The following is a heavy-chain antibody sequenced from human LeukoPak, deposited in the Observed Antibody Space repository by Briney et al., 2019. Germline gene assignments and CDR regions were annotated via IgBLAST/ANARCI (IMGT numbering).Heavy chain of an antibody. V-gene: IGHV1-18*01. J-gene: IGHJ4*02. Sequence: ASVKVSCKASGYTFTTYGIIWVRQAPGQGLEWMGWISAYNGNTNYAQKLQGRVTMTTDTSTSTAYMELRSLRSDDTAVYYCATGNWNYYFDYWGQGTLVTVSS. CDR1: GYTFTTYG. CDR3: ATGNWNYYFDY. D-gene: IGHD1-7*01. CDR2: ISAYNGNT.